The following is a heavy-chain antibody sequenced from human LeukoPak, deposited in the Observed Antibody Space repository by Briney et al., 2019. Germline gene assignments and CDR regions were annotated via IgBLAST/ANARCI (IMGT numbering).Heavy chain of an antibody. J-gene: IGHJ5*02. CDR3: ARDRPPGIAAAGINWFDP. V-gene: IGHV4-4*08. D-gene: IGHD6-13*01. Sequence: SETLSLTCTVSGGSISSYYWSWIRQPPGKGLEWIGYIYTSGSTNYNPSLKSRVTMSVDTSKNQFSLKLSSVTAADTAVYYCARDRPPGIAAAGINWFDPWGQGTLVTVSS. CDR2: IYTSGST. CDR1: GGSISSYY.